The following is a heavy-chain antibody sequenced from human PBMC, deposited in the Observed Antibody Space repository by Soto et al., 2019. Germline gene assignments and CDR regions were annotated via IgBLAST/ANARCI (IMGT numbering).Heavy chain of an antibody. CDR2: ISGSGGST. V-gene: IGHV3-23*01. D-gene: IGHD2-2*01. Sequence: GESLKISCAASGFTFSSYAMSWVRQAPGKGLEWVSAISGSGGSTYYADSVKGRFTISRDNSKNTLYLQMNSLRAEDTAVYYCAKREDIVVVPAASDYWGQGTLVTVSS. J-gene: IGHJ4*02. CDR1: GFTFSSYA. CDR3: AKREDIVVVPAASDY.